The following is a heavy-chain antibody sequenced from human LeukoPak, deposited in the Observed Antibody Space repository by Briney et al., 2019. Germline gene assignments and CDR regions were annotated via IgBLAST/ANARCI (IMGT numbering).Heavy chain of an antibody. Sequence: SETLSLTCTVSGGSISSYYWSWIRQPPGKGLEWIGYIIYSGSNNYNPSLKSRVTISVDTSKNQFSLKLSSVTAADTAVYYCARHMGTTFGGVIAQDYYYYGMDVWGQGTTVTVSS. V-gene: IGHV4-59*08. CDR2: IIYSGSN. CDR3: ARHMGTTFGGVIAQDYYYYGMDV. D-gene: IGHD3-16*02. CDR1: GGSISSYY. J-gene: IGHJ6*02.